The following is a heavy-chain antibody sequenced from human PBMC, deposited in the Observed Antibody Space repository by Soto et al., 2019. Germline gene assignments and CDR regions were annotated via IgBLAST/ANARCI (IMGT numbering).Heavy chain of an antibody. D-gene: IGHD3-22*01. CDR3: ARSLYYYDSGYYFDY. CDR2: IYSGGST. V-gene: IGHV3-53*01. J-gene: IGHJ4*02. Sequence: GGSLRLSCAASGFTVSSNYMSWVRQAPGKGLEWVSVIYSGGSTYYADSVKGRFTISRDNSKNTLYLQMNSLRAEDTAAYYCARSLYYYDSGYYFDYWGQGTLVTVSS. CDR1: GFTVSSNY.